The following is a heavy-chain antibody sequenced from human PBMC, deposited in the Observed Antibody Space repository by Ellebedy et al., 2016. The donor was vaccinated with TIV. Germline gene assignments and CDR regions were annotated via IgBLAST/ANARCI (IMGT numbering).Heavy chain of an antibody. CDR1: GFTFSTSA. CDR2: ISGSGSSI. D-gene: IGHD1-26*01. V-gene: IGHV3-23*01. Sequence: GESLKISXAASGFTFSTSAMSWVRQAPGKGLEWVSAISGSGSSIYSADSVKGRFTISRDNSKNTLYLQMNSLRAEDTAVYYCAKDSRGSGSYSNWGQGTLVTVSS. J-gene: IGHJ4*02. CDR3: AKDSRGSGSYSN.